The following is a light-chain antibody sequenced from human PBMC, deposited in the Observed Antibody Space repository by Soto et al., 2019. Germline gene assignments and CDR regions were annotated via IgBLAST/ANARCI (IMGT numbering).Light chain of an antibody. CDR2: GAS. CDR3: QQYNNWPRT. V-gene: IGKV3-15*01. CDR1: QSVSSN. J-gene: IGKJ1*01. Sequence: EIVMTQSPATLSVSPGERATLSCRASQSVSSNLAWYQQKPGQAPSLLIYGASTRATGIPARFSGSGSGTDFTLTISSLQSEDFAVYYCQQYNNWPRTFGQGTKVVIK.